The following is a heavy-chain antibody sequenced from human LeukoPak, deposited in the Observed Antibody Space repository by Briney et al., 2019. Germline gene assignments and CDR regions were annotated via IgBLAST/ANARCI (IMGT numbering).Heavy chain of an antibody. V-gene: IGHV1-8*03. Sequence: ASVKVSCKATGYTFTSYDINWVRQATGQGLEWMGWMNPNSGNTGYAQKFQGRVTITRNPSISTAYMELSSLRSEDTAVYYCARGRLVALGAFDIWGQGTMVTVSS. CDR3: ARGRLVALGAFDI. J-gene: IGHJ3*02. CDR2: MNPNSGNT. D-gene: IGHD2-2*01. CDR1: GYTFTSYD.